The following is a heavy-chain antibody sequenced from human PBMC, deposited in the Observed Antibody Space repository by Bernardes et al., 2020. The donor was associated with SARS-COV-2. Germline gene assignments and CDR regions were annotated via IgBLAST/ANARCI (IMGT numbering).Heavy chain of an antibody. CDR1: GFTFSSYA. D-gene: IGHD4-17*01. J-gene: IGHJ4*02. CDR2: ISVLVDIT. CDR3: AKDLGNYGDSLAY. Sequence: GGSLRLSCAASGFTFSSYAMSWVRQAPGKGLEWVSVISVLVDITNYADSVKGRFTISRDNSKNTLYLQMNSLRAEDTAVYYCAKDLGNYGDSLAYWGQGTLVTVSS. V-gene: IGHV3-23*01.